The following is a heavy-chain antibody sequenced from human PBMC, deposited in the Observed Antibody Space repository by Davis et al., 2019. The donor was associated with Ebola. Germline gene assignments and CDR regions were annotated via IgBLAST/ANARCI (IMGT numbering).Heavy chain of an antibody. CDR1: GGSFSGYY. J-gene: IGHJ4*02. Sequence: SETLSLTCAVYGGSFSGYYWSWIRQPPGKGLEWIGEINHSGSTNYNPSLKRRVTISVDTSKNQFSLKLSSVTAADTAVYYCARSRGYSSSRRLDYWGQGTLVTVSS. V-gene: IGHV4-34*01. CDR2: INHSGST. D-gene: IGHD6-6*01. CDR3: ARSRGYSSSRRLDY.